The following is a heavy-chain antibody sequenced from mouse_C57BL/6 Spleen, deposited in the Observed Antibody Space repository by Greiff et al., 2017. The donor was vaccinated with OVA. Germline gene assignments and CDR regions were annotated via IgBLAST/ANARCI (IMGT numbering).Heavy chain of an antibody. D-gene: IGHD2-3*01. Sequence: EVQLQQSGAELVRPGASVKMSCTASGFNITDYYMHWVKQRPEQGLEWIGDIDPEDGGTEYAPKFQGKATMTADTSSNTAYLQLSSLTSEDTAVDYCTAVGYDGYSSYYYDDWGQGTTLTVSS. J-gene: IGHJ2*01. V-gene: IGHV14-1*01. CDR3: TAVGYDGYSSYYYDD. CDR2: IDPEDGGT. CDR1: GFNITDYY.